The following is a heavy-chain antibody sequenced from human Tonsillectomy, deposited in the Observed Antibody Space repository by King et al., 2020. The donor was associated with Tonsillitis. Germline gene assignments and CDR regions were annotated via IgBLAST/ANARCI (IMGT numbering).Heavy chain of an antibody. V-gene: IGHV3-21*01. CDR2: FSSSSSYI. Sequence: VQLVESGGGLVKPGGSLRLSCAASGFTFSSYSMNWVRQAPGKGLEWVSSFSSSSSYIYYADSVKGRFTISRDNAKNSLYLQMNSLRAEDSAVYYCAREVWDYCSSASCYTLNPFDYWGQGTLVTVSS. J-gene: IGHJ4*02. D-gene: IGHD2-2*02. CDR3: AREVWDYCSSASCYTLNPFDY. CDR1: GFTFSSYS.